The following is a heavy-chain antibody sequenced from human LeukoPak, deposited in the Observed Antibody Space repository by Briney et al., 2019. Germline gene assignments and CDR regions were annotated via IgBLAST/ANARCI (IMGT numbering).Heavy chain of an antibody. CDR2: IYYSGST. CDR1: GGSISSGDYY. D-gene: IGHD1-26*01. J-gene: IGHJ4*02. Sequence: SETLSLTCTVSGGSISSGDYYWSWVRQPPGRGLEWIGYIYYSGSTYYNPSLKSRVTISVYTSKNQFSLKLSSVTAADTAVYYCARVPFYSGTYFDYWGQGTLVTVSS. V-gene: IGHV4-30-4*01. CDR3: ARVPFYSGTYFDY.